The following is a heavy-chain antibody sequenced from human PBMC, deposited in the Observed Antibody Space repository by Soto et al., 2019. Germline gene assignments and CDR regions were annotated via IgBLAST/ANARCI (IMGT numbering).Heavy chain of an antibody. D-gene: IGHD4-17*01. Sequence: QVQLQESGPGLVKPSETLSLTCTVYGGSISSYYWSWIRQPPGKGLEWIGYIYYSGSTNYNPSLKSRVTISVDTSKNQFSLKLSSVTAADTAVYYCARRYGDCFDYWGQGTLVTVSS. V-gene: IGHV4-59*08. CDR1: GGSISSYY. CDR2: IYYSGST. CDR3: ARRYGDCFDY. J-gene: IGHJ4*02.